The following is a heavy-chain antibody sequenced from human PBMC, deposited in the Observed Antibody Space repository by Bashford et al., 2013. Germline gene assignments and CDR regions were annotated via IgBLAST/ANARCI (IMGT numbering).Heavy chain of an antibody. D-gene: IGHD4-17*01. V-gene: IGHV1-18*01. CDR3: AITKAPPTVTPVSFDI. Sequence: ASVKVSCKASGYTFTSYGISWVRQAPGQGLEWMGWISAYNGNTNYAQKLQGRVTMTTDTSTSTAYMELRSLRSDDTAVYYCAITKAPPTVTPVSFDIWGQGTMVTVSS. CDR2: ISAYNGNT. J-gene: IGHJ3*02. CDR1: GYTFTSYG.